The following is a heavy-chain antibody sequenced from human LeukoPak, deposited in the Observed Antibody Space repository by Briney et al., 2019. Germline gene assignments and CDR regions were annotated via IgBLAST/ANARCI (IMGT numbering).Heavy chain of an antibody. CDR3: ARWAGYSSGWFPGRFDY. V-gene: IGHV4-34*01. CDR2: INHSGST. Sequence: SETLSLTCAVYGGSFSGYYWSWIRQPPGKGLEWIGEINHSGSTNYNPSLKSRVTISVDTSKNQFSLKLSSVTAADTAVYYCARWAGYSSGWFPGRFDYWGQGTLVTVSS. D-gene: IGHD6-19*01. CDR1: GGSFSGYY. J-gene: IGHJ4*02.